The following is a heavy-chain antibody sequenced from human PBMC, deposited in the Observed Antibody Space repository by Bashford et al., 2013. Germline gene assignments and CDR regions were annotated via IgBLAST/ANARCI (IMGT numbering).Heavy chain of an antibody. CDR2: IYYSGST. CDR1: GDSISSGGYY. Sequence: SETLSLTCTVSGDSISSGGYYWSWIRQHPGKGLEWIGYIYYSGSTYYNPSLKSRVTISVDTSKNQFSLKLSSVTAADTAVYYCARPYYYGSGKTGGMDVWGQGTTVTVSS. D-gene: IGHD3-10*01. V-gene: IGHV4-30-4*08. CDR3: ARPYYYGSGKTGGMDV. J-gene: IGHJ6*02.